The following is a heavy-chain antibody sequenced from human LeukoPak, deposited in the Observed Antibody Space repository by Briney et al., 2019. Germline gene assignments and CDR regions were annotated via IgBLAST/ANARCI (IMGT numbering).Heavy chain of an antibody. CDR2: IYPGDSET. CDR3: AKQRCIGDSCYRGEADWFDP. CDR1: GYIFTSFW. Sequence: GASLQISCKGSGYIFTSFWIGWVRPLPGKGLEWTGIIYPGDSETLYSPSFQGQVTISADKSINTAYLQWGSLKASDSAMYYCAKQRCIGDSCYRGEADWFDPWGQGTLVTVSS. J-gene: IGHJ5*02. V-gene: IGHV5-51*01. D-gene: IGHD2-15*01.